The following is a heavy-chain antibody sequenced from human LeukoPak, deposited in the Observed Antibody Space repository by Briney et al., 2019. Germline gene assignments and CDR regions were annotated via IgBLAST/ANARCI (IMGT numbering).Heavy chain of an antibody. V-gene: IGHV1-18*01. D-gene: IGHD2-2*01. CDR1: GYTFTSYG. J-gene: IGHJ6*03. Sequence: ASVKVFCKASGYTFTSYGIRRVRQDPGQGLEWRGWISAYNGKTNYAQKLQGRVTMTTDTSTSTAYMELRSLRSDDTPVYYCAGGINAVPAAADYYYYYYMDVWGKGTTVTVSS. CDR2: ISAYNGKT. CDR3: AGGINAVPAAADYYYYYYMDV.